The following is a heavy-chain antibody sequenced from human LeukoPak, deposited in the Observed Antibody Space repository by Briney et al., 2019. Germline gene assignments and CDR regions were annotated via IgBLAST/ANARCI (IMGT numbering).Heavy chain of an antibody. CDR3: AREVVVVPAAIRAFDI. CDR2: IYTSGST. Sequence: SETLSLTCTVSGGSISSYYWSWIRQPAGKGLEWIGRIYTSGSTNYNPSLKSRVTMSVDTSKNQFSLRLSSVTAADTAVYYCAREVVVVPAAIRAFDIWGQGTMVTVSS. D-gene: IGHD2-2*01. V-gene: IGHV4-4*07. CDR1: GGSISSYY. J-gene: IGHJ3*02.